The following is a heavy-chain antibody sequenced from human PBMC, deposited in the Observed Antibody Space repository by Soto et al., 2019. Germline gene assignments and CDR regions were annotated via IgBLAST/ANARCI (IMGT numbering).Heavy chain of an antibody. J-gene: IGHJ4*02. CDR3: AKGDYGDYELFDY. Sequence: GGSLRLSCAASGFTFSSYGMHWVRQAPGKGLEWVAVISYDGSNKYYADSVKGRFTISRDNSKNTLYLQMNSLRAEDTAVYYCAKGDYGDYELFDYWGQGTLVTVYS. V-gene: IGHV3-30*18. CDR1: GFTFSSYG. D-gene: IGHD4-17*01. CDR2: ISYDGSNK.